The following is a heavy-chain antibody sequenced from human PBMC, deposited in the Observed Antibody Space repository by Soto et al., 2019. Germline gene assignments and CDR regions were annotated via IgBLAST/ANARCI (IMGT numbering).Heavy chain of an antibody. CDR2: IYDRAT. Sequence: SETLSLTCTVSGGSISGGDYHWSWIRQPPGKGLEWVGYIYDRATYHNPSLKSGVIISVDTSKNQFSLQLSSVTAADTAVYYCAAGSCRSSGCYCFDTWGQGTLVTVSS. V-gene: IGHV4-30-4*01. CDR3: AAGSCRSSGCYCFDT. CDR1: GGSISGGDYH. D-gene: IGHD2-2*01. J-gene: IGHJ5*02.